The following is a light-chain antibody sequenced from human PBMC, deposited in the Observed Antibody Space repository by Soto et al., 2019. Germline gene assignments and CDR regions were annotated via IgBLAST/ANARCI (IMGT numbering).Light chain of an antibody. CDR2: ENN. J-gene: IGLJ2*01. V-gene: IGLV1-51*01. Sequence: QSVLTQPPSVSAAPGQKVTISCSGFSSNNGNNYVSWYQQVPGTAPKLLIYENNKRPSGIPDRFSGSKSGTSATLDITGLQTGDEADYYCGTWDSSLSAGVFGGGTKLT. CDR3: GTWDSSLSAGV. CDR1: SSNNGNNY.